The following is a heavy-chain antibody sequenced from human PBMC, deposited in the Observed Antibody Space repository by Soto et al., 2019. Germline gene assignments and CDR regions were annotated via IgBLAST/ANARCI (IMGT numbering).Heavy chain of an antibody. CDR1: GDSVSSNSAA. J-gene: IGHJ4*02. Sequence: QVQLQQSGPGLVKPSQTLSLTCAISGDSVSSNSAAWNWIRQSPSRGLEWLGRTYYRSKWYNDDAVNVKSRITINPDTFKIQFSLQLNSVTPEDTAVYYCARELEYSSGWVDYWGQGTLVTVSS. V-gene: IGHV6-1*01. D-gene: IGHD6-19*01. CDR3: ARELEYSSGWVDY. CDR2: TYYRSKWYN.